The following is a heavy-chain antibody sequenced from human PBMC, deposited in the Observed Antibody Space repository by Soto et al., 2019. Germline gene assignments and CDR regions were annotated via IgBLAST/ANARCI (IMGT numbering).Heavy chain of an antibody. Sequence: SETLSLTCTVSGGSISSSSYYWDWIRQPPGKGLEWIGSIYYRGSTYYNPSLQSRVTISVDTSKNQFSLNLSSVTAADTAVYYCARRPYYYDSPGPPRWGQGMVVTVSS. D-gene: IGHD3-9*01. CDR1: GGSISSSSYY. CDR2: IYYRGST. V-gene: IGHV4-39*01. CDR3: ARRPYYYDSPGPPR. J-gene: IGHJ4*02.